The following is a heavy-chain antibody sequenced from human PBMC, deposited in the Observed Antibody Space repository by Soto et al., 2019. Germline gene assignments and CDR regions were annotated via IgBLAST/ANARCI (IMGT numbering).Heavy chain of an antibody. J-gene: IGHJ4*02. CDR2: IIPIFGTA. CDR1: GGTFSSYA. Sequence: ASVKVSCKASGGTFSSYAISWVRQAPGQGLEWMGGIIPIFGTANYAQKFQGRVTITADESTSTAYMELSSLRSEDTAVYYCAREYYYEISGYYSLDYWGQGTLVTVSS. D-gene: IGHD3-22*01. CDR3: AREYYYEISGYYSLDY. V-gene: IGHV1-69*13.